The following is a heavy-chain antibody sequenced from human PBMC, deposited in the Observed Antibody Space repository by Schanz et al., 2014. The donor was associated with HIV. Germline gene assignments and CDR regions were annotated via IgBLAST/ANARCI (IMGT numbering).Heavy chain of an antibody. Sequence: QVQLVESGGGVVQPGRSLRLSCAASGITFSTSGMHWVRQAPGKGLEWVAVIWYDGSKKYYADSVKGRFTISRDNSKNTLELQMNSLRTEDTAVYYCYGDESGYWGQGTLVTVSP. CDR3: YGDESGY. CDR2: IWYDGSKK. V-gene: IGHV3-33*01. CDR1: GITFSTSG. J-gene: IGHJ4*02. D-gene: IGHD4-17*01.